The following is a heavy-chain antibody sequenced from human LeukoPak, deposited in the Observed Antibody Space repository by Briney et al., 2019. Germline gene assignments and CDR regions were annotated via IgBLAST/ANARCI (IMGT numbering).Heavy chain of an antibody. CDR3: ARSGNSHGAFDI. V-gene: IGHV3-48*03. CDR1: GFTFSSYE. Sequence: GGSLRLSCAASGFTFSSYEINWVRQAPGKGLEWVSYISSSGSTIYYADSVKGRFTISRDNAKNSLYLQMNSLRAEDTAVYYCARSGNSHGAFDIWGQGTMVTVSS. J-gene: IGHJ3*02. D-gene: IGHD4-23*01. CDR2: ISSSGSTI.